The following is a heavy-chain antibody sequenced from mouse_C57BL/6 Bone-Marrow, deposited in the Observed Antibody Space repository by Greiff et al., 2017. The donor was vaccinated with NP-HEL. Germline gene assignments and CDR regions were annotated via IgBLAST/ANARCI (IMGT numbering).Heavy chain of an antibody. CDR1: GYTFTSYW. D-gene: IGHD1-1*01. V-gene: IGHV1-55*01. Sequence: QVQLQQPGAELVKPGASVKMSCKASGYTFTSYWITWVKQRPGQGLEWIGDIYPGSGSTNYNEKFKSKATLTVDTSSSTASMQLSSLTSEDSAVYYCARDSNYYGSSYHDYWGHGTTLTVSS. CDR3: ARDSNYYGSSYHDY. CDR2: IYPGSGST. J-gene: IGHJ2*01.